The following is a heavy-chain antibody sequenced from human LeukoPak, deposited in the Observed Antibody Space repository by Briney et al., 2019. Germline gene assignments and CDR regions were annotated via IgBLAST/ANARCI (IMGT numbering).Heavy chain of an antibody. V-gene: IGHV4-59*01. J-gene: IGHJ4*02. CDR1: GGSISSYY. CDR3: ARLRGSLPPYFDY. CDR2: IYYSGST. D-gene: IGHD3-10*01. Sequence: PSETLSLTCTVSGGSISSYYWSWIRQPPGKGLEWIGYIYYSGSTNYNPSLKSRVIISVDTSKNQFSLKLSSVTAADTAVYYCARLRGSLPPYFDYWGQGTLVTVSS.